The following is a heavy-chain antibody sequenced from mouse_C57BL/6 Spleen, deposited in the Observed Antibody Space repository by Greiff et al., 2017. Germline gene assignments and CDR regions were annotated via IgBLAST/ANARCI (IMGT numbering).Heavy chain of an antibody. Sequence: VQLQQSGAELVRPGSSVKLSCKASGYTFPSYWMHWVKQRPIQGLEWIGNIDPSDSETHYNQKFKDKATLTVDKSSSTAYMQLRRLTSEDSSVYYCARLYYDYDEGYFDVWGTGTTVTVSS. CDR2: IDPSDSET. V-gene: IGHV1-52*01. J-gene: IGHJ1*03. CDR3: ARLYYDYDEGYFDV. D-gene: IGHD2-4*01. CDR1: GYTFPSYW.